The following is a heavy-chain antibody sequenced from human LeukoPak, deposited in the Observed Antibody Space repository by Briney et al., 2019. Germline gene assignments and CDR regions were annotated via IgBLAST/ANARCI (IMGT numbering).Heavy chain of an antibody. Sequence: PGGSLRLSCAASGFTFSSYAMSWVRQAPGKGLEWVSGLSASSGSTYYADSVKGRFTISRDNSKNTLYLQMNSLRAEDTAVYYCAKTAGYSSSWYEYWGQGTLVTVSS. J-gene: IGHJ4*02. V-gene: IGHV3-23*01. D-gene: IGHD6-13*01. CDR3: AKTAGYSSSWYEY. CDR1: GFTFSSYA. CDR2: LSASSGST.